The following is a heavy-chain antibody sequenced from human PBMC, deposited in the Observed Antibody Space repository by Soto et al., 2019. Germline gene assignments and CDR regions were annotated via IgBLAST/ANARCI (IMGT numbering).Heavy chain of an antibody. V-gene: IGHV1-8*01. Sequence: QVQLVQSGAEVKKPGASVKVSCKASGYTFTSYDINWVRQATGQGLEWMGWMNPNSGNTGYAQKLQGRVTMTRTTSKSTAYMELSSLRSEDTAVYYCARERSAAGTGWFDPWGQGTLVTVSS. CDR2: MNPNSGNT. D-gene: IGHD6-13*01. CDR1: GYTFTSYD. CDR3: ARERSAAGTGWFDP. J-gene: IGHJ5*02.